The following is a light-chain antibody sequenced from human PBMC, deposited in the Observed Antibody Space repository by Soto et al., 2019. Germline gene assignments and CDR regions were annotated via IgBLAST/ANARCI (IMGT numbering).Light chain of an antibody. V-gene: IGKV1-5*03. J-gene: IGKJ2*01. CDR1: QSISSW. CDR2: TAS. CDR3: QEYNSHSRYT. Sequence: DIQMTQSPSTLSASVGDRVTITCRASQSISSWLAWYQQKPGKPPKLLIYTASSLESGVPSRFSGSGSGTEFTLTISSLQPDDFATYYCQEYNSHSRYTFGQGTKLEIK.